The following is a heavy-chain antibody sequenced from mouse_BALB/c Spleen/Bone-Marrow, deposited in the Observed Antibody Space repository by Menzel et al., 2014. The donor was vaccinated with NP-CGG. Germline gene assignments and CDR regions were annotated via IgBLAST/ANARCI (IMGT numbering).Heavy chain of an antibody. J-gene: IGHJ4*01. CDR1: PYTFTSYW. V-gene: IGHV1-69*02. CDR2: IDPSDSEP. Sequence: VQLQQSGAELSKPGSPIKLSCKPSPYTFTSYWMNWLKQRPGRGLEWTGRIDPSDSEPHDNQKFKDKATLTVDKSSSTAYIQLNSLTSEDSAVYYCARALCFRYYYAMDSWGQGTSVTVCS. CDR3: ARALCFRYYYAMDS. D-gene: IGHD2-12*01.